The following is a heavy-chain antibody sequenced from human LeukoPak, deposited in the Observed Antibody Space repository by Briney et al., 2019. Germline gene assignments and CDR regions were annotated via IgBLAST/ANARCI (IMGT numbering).Heavy chain of an antibody. D-gene: IGHD5-18*01. Sequence: KAGGSLRLSCAASGFTFSSYSMNWVRQAPGKGLEWVSSISSSSSYIYYADSVKGRFTISRDNAKNSLYLQMNSLRAEDTAVYYCARQPHTAMPCFDYWGQGTLVTVSS. CDR1: GFTFSSYS. CDR2: ISSSSSYI. V-gene: IGHV3-21*01. CDR3: ARQPHTAMPCFDY. J-gene: IGHJ4*02.